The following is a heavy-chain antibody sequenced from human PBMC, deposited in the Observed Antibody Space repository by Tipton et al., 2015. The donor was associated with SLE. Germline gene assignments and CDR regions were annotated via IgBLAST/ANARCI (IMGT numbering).Heavy chain of an antibody. CDR2: IYYSGST. D-gene: IGHD6-13*01. V-gene: IGHV4-39*01. J-gene: IGHJ4*02. CDR3: ARVGQPGIAAAGLDY. CDR1: GGSISSSSYY. Sequence: TLSLTCTVSGGSISSSSYYWGWIRQPPGKGLEWIGGIYYSGSTYYNPSLKSRVTISVDTSKNQFSLKLSSVTAADTAVYYCARVGQPGIAAAGLDYWGQGTLVTVSS.